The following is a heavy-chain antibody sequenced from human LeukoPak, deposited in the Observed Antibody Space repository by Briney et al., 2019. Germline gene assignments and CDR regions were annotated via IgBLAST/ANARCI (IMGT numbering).Heavy chain of an antibody. CDR2: IYYSGNTRST. J-gene: IGHJ4*02. CDR1: GASVDSGGYY. V-gene: IGHV4-61*08. D-gene: IGHD6-6*01. CDR3: ARDSPDGGSSGGSAFDY. Sequence: PSETLSLTCAVSGASVDSGGYYWSWVRQPPGKGLEWIGYIYYSGNTRSTNYNPSLESRVTISVDSSKNQFSLKLSSVTAADPAVYYCARDSPDGGSSGGSAFDYWGQGTLVTVSS.